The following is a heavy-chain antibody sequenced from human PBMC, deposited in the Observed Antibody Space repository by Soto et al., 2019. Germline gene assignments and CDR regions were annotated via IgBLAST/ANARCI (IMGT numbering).Heavy chain of an antibody. V-gene: IGHV3-23*01. D-gene: IGHD6-19*01. Sequence: PGGSLRLSCAASEFTFSSYAISWGRQAPGKGLEWVSAITSGGSSTYYADSVKGRFTISRDSSKNTLYLQMNSLRAEDTAIYYCARSIAVAVAYYYGMDVWGPGTTVTVSS. J-gene: IGHJ6*02. CDR3: ARSIAVAVAYYYGMDV. CDR1: EFTFSSYA. CDR2: ITSGGSST.